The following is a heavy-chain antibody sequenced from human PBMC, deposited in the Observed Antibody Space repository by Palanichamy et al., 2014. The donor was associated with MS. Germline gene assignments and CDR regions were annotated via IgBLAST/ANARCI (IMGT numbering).Heavy chain of an antibody. D-gene: IGHD3-16*01. CDR2: IYNSGST. CDR3: ARGGPSSKYFDY. V-gene: IGHV4-59*01. Sequence: VQLQESGPGLVKPSETLSLTCTVSGGSISSDYWSWIRQPPGKGLEWIGYIYNSGSTNYNSSLQSRVTMSLDTSKNQFSLKLSSVTAADTAAHYCARGGPSSKYFDYWGQGTLVTVSS. J-gene: IGHJ4*02. CDR1: GGSISSDY.